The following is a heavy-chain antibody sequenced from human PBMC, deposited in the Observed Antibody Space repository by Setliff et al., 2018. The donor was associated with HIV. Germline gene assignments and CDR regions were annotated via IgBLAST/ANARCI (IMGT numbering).Heavy chain of an antibody. CDR1: GGSFSGYY. D-gene: IGHD2-2*01. CDR3: ARDRMPMASWVPDK. Sequence: PSETLSLTCAVYGGSFSGYYWSWIRQPPGKGLEWTGEINHSGSTNYNPSLKSRVTISVDTSKNQFSLRLSSVTAADTAVYYCARDRMPMASWVPDKWGQGTLVTVSS. J-gene: IGHJ4*02. CDR2: INHSGST. V-gene: IGHV4-34*01.